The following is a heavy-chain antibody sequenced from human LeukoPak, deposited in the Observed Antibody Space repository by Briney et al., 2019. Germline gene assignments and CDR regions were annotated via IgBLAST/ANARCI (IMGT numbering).Heavy chain of an antibody. Sequence: SLRLSCAASGFTFXSYGMHWVRQAPGKGLEWVAVISYDGSNKYYADSVKGRFTISRDNSKNTLYLQMNSLRAEDTAVYYCAKDYYYDSSGYYYVNYFDYWGQGTLVTVSS. J-gene: IGHJ4*02. CDR2: ISYDGSNK. V-gene: IGHV3-30*18. CDR1: GFTFXSYG. CDR3: AKDYYYDSSGYYYVNYFDY. D-gene: IGHD3-22*01.